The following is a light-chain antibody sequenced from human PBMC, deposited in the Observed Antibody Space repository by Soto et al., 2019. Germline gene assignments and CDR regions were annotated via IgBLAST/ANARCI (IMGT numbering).Light chain of an antibody. CDR3: SSYTSSSLVV. CDR2: DVS. J-gene: IGLJ2*01. CDR1: SSDVGGYHY. V-gene: IGLV2-14*01. Sequence: QSALTQPASVSGSPGQSITISCTGTSSDVGGYHYVSWYQQHPGKAPKLMIYDVSNRPSGVSNRFSGSKSGNTASLTISGLQDEDEADYYCSSYTSSSLVVFGGGTKLTVL.